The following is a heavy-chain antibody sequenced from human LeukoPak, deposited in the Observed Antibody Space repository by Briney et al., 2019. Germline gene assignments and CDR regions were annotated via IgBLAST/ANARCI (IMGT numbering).Heavy chain of an antibody. CDR2: IYYSGST. Sequence: SETLSLTCTVSGGSMSSYYWSWIRQPPGKGLEWIGYIYYSGSTNYNPSLKSRVTISVDTSKNQFSLKLSSVTAADTAVYYCARVPKPREDYYYYYMDVWGKGTTVTVSS. V-gene: IGHV4-59*01. CDR3: ARVPKPREDYYYYYMDV. CDR1: GGSMSSYY. J-gene: IGHJ6*03.